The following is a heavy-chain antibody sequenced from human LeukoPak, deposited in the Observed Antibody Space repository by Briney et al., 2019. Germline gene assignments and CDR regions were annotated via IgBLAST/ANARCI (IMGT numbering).Heavy chain of an antibody. V-gene: IGHV3-30*02. CDR1: GFTFSSYG. CDR2: IWYGGSNK. D-gene: IGHD1-26*01. Sequence: PGGSLRLSCAASGFTFSSYGMHWVRQAPGKGLEWVAVIWYGGSNKYYADSVKGRFTISRDNSKNTLYLQMNSLRAEDTAVYYCAKDGSGSLDYWGQGTLVTVSS. J-gene: IGHJ4*02. CDR3: AKDGSGSLDY.